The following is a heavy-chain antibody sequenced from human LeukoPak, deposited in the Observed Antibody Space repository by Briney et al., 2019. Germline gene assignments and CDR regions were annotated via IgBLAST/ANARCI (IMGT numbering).Heavy chain of an antibody. CDR2: LFFSGTT. J-gene: IGHJ4*02. CDR1: GGSISSGDYS. CDR3: ARSTGWLQPFDY. D-gene: IGHD5-24*01. Sequence: SETLSLTCTVSGGSISSGDYSWSWVRPPPGKALEWIGYLFFSGTTYYKPALKSRVSMSVDTSKNQSSLKLSSVTAADTAMYYCARSTGWLQPFDYWGQGKLGTASS. V-gene: IGHV4-30-4*01.